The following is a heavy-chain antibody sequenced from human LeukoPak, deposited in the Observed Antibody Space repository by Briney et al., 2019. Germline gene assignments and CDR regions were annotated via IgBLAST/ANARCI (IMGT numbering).Heavy chain of an antibody. J-gene: IGHJ4*02. CDR2: IYYRGST. CDR1: GGSISSGSYF. V-gene: IGHV4-39*01. CDR3: ARQGYYGSGCIDY. Sequence: SETLSLTCSVSGGSISSGSYFWDWIRQPPGKGLEWIGSIYYRGSTYHNPALKSRVTISVDTSKNQFSLKLSSVTAADTAVYYCARQGYYGSGCIDYWGQGTLVTVSS. D-gene: IGHD3-10*01.